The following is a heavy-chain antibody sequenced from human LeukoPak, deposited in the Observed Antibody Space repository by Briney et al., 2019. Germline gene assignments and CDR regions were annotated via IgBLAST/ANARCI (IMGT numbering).Heavy chain of an antibody. CDR2: ISSSSSYI. CDR1: GFTFSSYS. CDR3: ARERAYCSSTSCRNIDY. D-gene: IGHD2-2*01. J-gene: IGHJ4*02. V-gene: IGHV3-21*01. Sequence: AGGSLRLSCAASGFTFSSYSMNWVRQAPGKGLEWVSSISSSSSYIYYADSVKGRFTISRDNAKNSLYLQMNSLRAEDTAVYYCARERAYCSSTSCRNIDYWGQGTLVTVSS.